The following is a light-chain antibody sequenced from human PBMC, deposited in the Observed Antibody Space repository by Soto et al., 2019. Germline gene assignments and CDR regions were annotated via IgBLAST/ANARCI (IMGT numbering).Light chain of an antibody. CDR1: QSVSHSY. J-gene: IGKJ1*01. CDR2: GEF. Sequence: ELVLTQSPGTLSLSPGERATLSCRAGQSVSHSYLAWYQQKPGQAPRPIIYGEFSRATGIPDRFCGSGSGTDFTLTVSRQETDAIAVYEGEDDGSSLTFDKETQVDIE. V-gene: IGKV3-20*01. CDR3: EDDGSSLT.